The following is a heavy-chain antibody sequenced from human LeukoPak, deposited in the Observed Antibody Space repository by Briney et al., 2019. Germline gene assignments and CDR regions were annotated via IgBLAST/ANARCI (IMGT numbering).Heavy chain of an antibody. CDR3: TRDPPTRY. CDR2: IRSKASGGTP. J-gene: IGHJ4*02. V-gene: IGHV3-49*03. Sequence: PGRSLRLSSTTSGFTSCDYTITWIRQAPGGGLEWVCFIRSKASGGTPEYAASVRGGFTISRDDSKSIAYLQMNSLKTEDTAVYYCTRDPPTRYWGQGTLVCVSS. CDR1: GFTSCDYT. D-gene: IGHD2-15*01.